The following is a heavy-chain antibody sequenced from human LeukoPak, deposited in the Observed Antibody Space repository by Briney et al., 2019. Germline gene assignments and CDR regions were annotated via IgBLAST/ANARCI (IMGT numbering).Heavy chain of an antibody. J-gene: IGHJ6*02. CDR3: ARVYYYYYGMDV. V-gene: IGHV4-31*03. CDR2: IYYSGST. CDR1: GGSISSGGYY. Sequence: SETLSLTCTVSGGSISSGGYYWSWIRQHPGKGLEWIGYIYYSGSTYYNPSLKSRVTISVDRSKNQFSLKLSSVTAADTAVYYCARVYYYYYGMDVWGQGTTVTVSS.